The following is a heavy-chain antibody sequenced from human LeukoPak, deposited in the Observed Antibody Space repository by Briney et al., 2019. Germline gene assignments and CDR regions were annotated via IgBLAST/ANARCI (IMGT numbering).Heavy chain of an antibody. Sequence: PGGSLRLSCAASGFTFSSYGMHWVRQAPGKGLEWVAVIWYDGSNKYYADSVKGRFTISRDNSKNTLYLQMNSLRAEDTDVYYCAKDNFIVATILGWYFDLWGRGTLVTVSS. CDR1: GFTFSSYG. CDR3: AKDNFIVATILGWYFDL. V-gene: IGHV3-33*06. J-gene: IGHJ2*01. D-gene: IGHD5-12*01. CDR2: IWYDGSNK.